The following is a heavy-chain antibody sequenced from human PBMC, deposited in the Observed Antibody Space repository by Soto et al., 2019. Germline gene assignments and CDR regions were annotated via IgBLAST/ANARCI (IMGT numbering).Heavy chain of an antibody. J-gene: IGHJ3*02. Sequence: VKVSCKVSGYTLTELSMHWVRQAPGKGLEWMGGFDPEDGETIYAQKFQGRVTMTEDTSTDTAYMELSSLRSEDTAVYYCATGGMIGNAFDIWGQGTMVTVSS. D-gene: IGHD3-22*01. CDR2: FDPEDGET. CDR1: GYTLTELS. V-gene: IGHV1-24*01. CDR3: ATGGMIGNAFDI.